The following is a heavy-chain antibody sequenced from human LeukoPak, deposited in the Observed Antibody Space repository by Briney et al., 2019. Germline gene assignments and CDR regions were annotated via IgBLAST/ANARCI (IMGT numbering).Heavy chain of an antibody. V-gene: IGHV4-34*01. J-gene: IGHJ3*02. CDR2: IYYSGST. D-gene: IGHD3-16*01. CDR3: ARVGAWGAFDI. Sequence: SETLSLTCAVYGGSFSGYYWSWIRQPPGKGLEWIGSIYYSGSTYYNPSLKSRVTISVDTSKNQFSLKLSSVTAADTAVYYCARVGAWGAFDIWGQGTMVTVSS. CDR1: GGSFSGYY.